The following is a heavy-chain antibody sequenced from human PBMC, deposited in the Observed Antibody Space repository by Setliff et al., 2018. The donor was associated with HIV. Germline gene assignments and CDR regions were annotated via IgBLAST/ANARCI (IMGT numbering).Heavy chain of an antibody. J-gene: IGHJ4*02. CDR3: ARFSYGSVWPETDY. V-gene: IGHV1-18*01. D-gene: IGHD6-25*01. CDR2: ISAYNGNT. Sequence: ASVKVSCKASGYTFTSYGISWVRQAPGQGLEWMGWISAYNGNTNYAQKLQGRGTMTTDTSTSTAYMELSSLRSEDTAMYYCARFSYGSVWPETDYWGQGTLVTVSS. CDR1: GYTFTSYG.